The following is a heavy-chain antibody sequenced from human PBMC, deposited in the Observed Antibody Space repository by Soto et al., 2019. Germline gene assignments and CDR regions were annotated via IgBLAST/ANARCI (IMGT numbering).Heavy chain of an antibody. CDR1: SDSISSGGYS. CDR2: IYHSGST. V-gene: IGHV4-30-2*01. J-gene: IGHJ6*01. CDR3: ASAVGPDYDCWSGSSYGMEV. D-gene: IGHD3-3*01. Sequence: SDTLSLTSAASSDSISSGGYSGSWIRQPPGKGLEWIGYIYHSGSTYYNPCLKSRVTISVDRSKNQFSLKLSSVTAADTAVYYCASAVGPDYDCWSGSSYGMEVLGQGTTVT.